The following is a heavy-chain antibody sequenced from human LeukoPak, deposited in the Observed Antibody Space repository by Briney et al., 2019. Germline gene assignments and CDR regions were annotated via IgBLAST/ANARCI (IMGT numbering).Heavy chain of an antibody. J-gene: IGHJ4*02. D-gene: IGHD1-26*01. Sequence: VKVSCKASGYTFTSYGISWVRQAPGQGLEWMGWISDYNGNTNYAQKLQGRVTMTTDTSTSTAYMELRSLRSDDTAVYYCARDRRIVGATGLFDYWGQGTLVTVSS. CDR2: ISDYNGNT. CDR1: GYTFTSYG. CDR3: ARDRRIVGATGLFDY. V-gene: IGHV1-18*01.